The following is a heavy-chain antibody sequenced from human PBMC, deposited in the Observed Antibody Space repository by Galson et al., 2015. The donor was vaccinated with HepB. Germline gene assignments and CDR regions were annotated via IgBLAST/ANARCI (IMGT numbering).Heavy chain of an antibody. J-gene: IGHJ5*02. CDR3: AKDQEGPYIAVAGRGA. D-gene: IGHD6-19*01. V-gene: IGHV3-23*01. CDR1: GFTFSSYA. CDR2: ISGSGGST. Sequence: SLRLSCAASGFTFSSYATSWVRQAPGKGLEWVSAISGSGGSTYYADSVKGRFTISRDNSKNTLYLQMNSLRAEDTAVYYCAKDQEGPYIAVAGRGAWGQGTLVTVSS.